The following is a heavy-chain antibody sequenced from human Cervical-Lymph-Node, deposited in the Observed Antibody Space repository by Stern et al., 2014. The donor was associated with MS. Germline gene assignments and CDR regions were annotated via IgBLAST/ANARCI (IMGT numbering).Heavy chain of an antibody. V-gene: IGHV3-33*01. D-gene: IGHD3-3*01. Sequence: VQLVESGGGVVQPGRPLRLSCKASGLSVSTYVMHWVRQAPGKGLEWLALIWHDGSQKHYADSVRGRFTISRDNSKDTVFLQMNGLRAEDTAVYFCARGHYYDFWSGFCLGSWGQGALVTVSS. CDR1: GLSVSTYV. CDR3: ARGHYYDFWSGFCLGS. CDR2: IWHDGSQK. J-gene: IGHJ5*02.